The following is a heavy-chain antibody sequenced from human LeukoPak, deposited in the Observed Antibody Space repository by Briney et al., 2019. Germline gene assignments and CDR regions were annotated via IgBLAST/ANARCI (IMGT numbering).Heavy chain of an antibody. V-gene: IGHV4-59*01. CDR3: ATPQRNDYGLMRFDN. CDR2: IYHTGST. CDR1: GGAISSYY. Sequence: SETLSLTCTVSGGAISSYYWSWIRQPPGMRLEWIRYIYHTGSTNYNPSPKSRVTISADTSKNQFSLRLNSVTAADTAVYYCATPQRNDYGLMRFDNWGQGTLVTVSS. D-gene: IGHD4-17*01. J-gene: IGHJ4*02.